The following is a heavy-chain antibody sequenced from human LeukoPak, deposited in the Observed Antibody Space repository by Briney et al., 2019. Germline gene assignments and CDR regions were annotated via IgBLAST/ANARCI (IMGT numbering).Heavy chain of an antibody. CDR2: IYTSGST. D-gene: IGHD6-13*01. CDR1: GGSISSGNYY. CDR3: ARTGWGFRSSRYYFDY. Sequence: SETLSLTCTVSGGSISSGNYYWSWIRQPAGKGLEWIGRIYTSGSTNYNPSLKSRVTISVDTSKNQFSLKLSSVTAADTAVYYCARTGWGFRSSRYYFDYWGQGTLVTVSS. J-gene: IGHJ4*02. V-gene: IGHV4-61*02.